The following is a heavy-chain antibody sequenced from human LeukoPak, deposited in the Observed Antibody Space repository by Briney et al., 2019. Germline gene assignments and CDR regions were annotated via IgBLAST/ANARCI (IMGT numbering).Heavy chain of an antibody. CDR1: GFTSSSYW. Sequence: GGSLRLSCAASGFTSSSYWMHWVRQAPGKGLVWVSRINSDGSSTSYADSVKGRFTISRDNAKNTLYLQMNSLRAEDTAVYYCARGGDFWSDYSLYYFDYWGQATLVTVSS. V-gene: IGHV3-74*01. CDR2: INSDGSST. CDR3: ARGGDFWSDYSLYYFDY. D-gene: IGHD3-3*01. J-gene: IGHJ4*02.